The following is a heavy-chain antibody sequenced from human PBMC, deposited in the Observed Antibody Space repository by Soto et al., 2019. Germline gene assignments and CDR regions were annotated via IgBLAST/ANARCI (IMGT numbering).Heavy chain of an antibody. Sequence: ASVKVSCKVSGYTLTELSMHWVRQAPGKGLEWMGGFDPEDGETIYAQKFQGRVTMTEDTSTDTAYMELSSLRSEDTAVYYCATDGHRTVGATVDAFDIWGQGTMVTVSS. J-gene: IGHJ3*02. CDR3: ATDGHRTVGATVDAFDI. V-gene: IGHV1-24*01. D-gene: IGHD1-26*01. CDR1: GYTLTELS. CDR2: FDPEDGET.